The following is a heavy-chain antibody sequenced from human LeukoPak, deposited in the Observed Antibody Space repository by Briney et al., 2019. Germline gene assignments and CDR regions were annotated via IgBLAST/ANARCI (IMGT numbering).Heavy chain of an antibody. V-gene: IGHV3-30-3*01. CDR2: ISYDGSNK. CDR1: GLTFSSYA. CDR3: ARGSRVVWFPAYYYYYGMDV. Sequence: GGSLRLSCAASGLTFSSYAMHWVRQAPGKGLEWVAVISYDGSNKYYADSVKGRFTISRDNSKNTLYLQMNSLRAEDTAVYYCARGSRVVWFPAYYYYYGMDVWGQGTTVTVSS. D-gene: IGHD2-21*01. J-gene: IGHJ6*02.